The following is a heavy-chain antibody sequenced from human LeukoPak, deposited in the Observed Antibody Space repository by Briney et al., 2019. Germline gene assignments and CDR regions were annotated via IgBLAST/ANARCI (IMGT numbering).Heavy chain of an antibody. CDR1: GFTFSTHW. D-gene: IGHD4-17*01. V-gene: IGHV3-7*01. CDR3: ARPLDHGDYGGDFQH. J-gene: IGHJ1*01. CDR2: IKEDGSEK. Sequence: GGSLRLSCAASGFTFSTHWMSWVRQAPGKGLEWVANIKEDGSEKYYVDSVKGRFTISRDNAKNSLYLQMNSLRAEDTAVYYCARPLDHGDYGGDFQHWGQGTLVTVSS.